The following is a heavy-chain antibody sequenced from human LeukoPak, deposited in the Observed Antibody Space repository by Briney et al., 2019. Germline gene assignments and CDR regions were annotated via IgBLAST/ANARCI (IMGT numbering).Heavy chain of an antibody. CDR1: GFTFSSYS. D-gene: IGHD6-13*01. J-gene: IGHJ4*02. CDR3: AKDNVAAAGRYFDY. V-gene: IGHV3-21*01. CDR2: ISSTSSYI. Sequence: GGSLRLSCAASGFTFSSYSMTWVRQAPGKGLEWVSSISSTSSYIYYADSVKGRFTISRDNAKNSLYLQMNSLRAEDTAVYYCAKDNVAAAGRYFDYWGQGTLVTVSS.